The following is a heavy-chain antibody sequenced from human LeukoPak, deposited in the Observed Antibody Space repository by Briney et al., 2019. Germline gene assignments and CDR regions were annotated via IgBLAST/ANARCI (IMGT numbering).Heavy chain of an antibody. J-gene: IGHJ5*02. CDR1: GFTFSSYW. Sequence: PGGSLRLSCAASGFTFSSYWMHWVRQAPGKGLVWVSRINSDASSTSNADSVKGRFTISRDNAKSTLYLQMNSLRAEDTAVYYCARDQGSGCFDLWGQGTLVTVSS. D-gene: IGHD6-19*01. CDR2: INSDASST. CDR3: ARDQGSGCFDL. V-gene: IGHV3-74*01.